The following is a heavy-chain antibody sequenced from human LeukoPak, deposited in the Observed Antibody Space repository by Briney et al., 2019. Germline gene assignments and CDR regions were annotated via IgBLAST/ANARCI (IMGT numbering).Heavy chain of an antibody. J-gene: IGHJ6*03. CDR3: ASVDYDFWSGYPPYYMDV. V-gene: IGHV3-48*01. CDR2: ISSSSSTK. D-gene: IGHD3-3*01. CDR1: GLTFSSYS. Sequence: GGSLRLSCAASGLTFSSYSMNWVRQAPGKGLEWVSYISSSSSTKYYADSVKGRFTISRDNAKNSLYLQMNSLRAEDTAVYYCASVDYDFWSGYPPYYMDVWGKGTTVTVSS.